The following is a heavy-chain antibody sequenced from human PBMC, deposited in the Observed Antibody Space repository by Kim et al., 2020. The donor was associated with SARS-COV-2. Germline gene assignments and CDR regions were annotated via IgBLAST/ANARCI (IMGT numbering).Heavy chain of an antibody. J-gene: IGHJ5*02. D-gene: IGHD3-10*01. Sequence: ASVKVSCKASGYTFTSYAMRWVRQAPGQRLEWMGWINAGNGNTKYSQKFQGRVTITRDTSASTAYMELSSLRSEDTAVYYCARDKCGLWFGSNWFDPWGQGTLVTVSS. CDR2: INAGNGNT. CDR3: ARDKCGLWFGSNWFDP. V-gene: IGHV1-3*01. CDR1: GYTFTSYA.